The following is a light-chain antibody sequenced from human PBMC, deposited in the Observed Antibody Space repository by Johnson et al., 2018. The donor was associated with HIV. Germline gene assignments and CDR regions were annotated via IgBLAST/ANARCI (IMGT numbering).Light chain of an antibody. CDR2: DNN. V-gene: IGLV1-51*01. Sequence: QSVLTQPHSVSAAPGQKVTISCSGSSSNIGNNYVSWYQQLPRSAPKLLIYDNNKRPSGIPDRFSGSKSDTSATLGITGLQTGDEADYYCGTWDSSLSASVFGTGTKVTVL. J-gene: IGLJ1*01. CDR3: GTWDSSLSASV. CDR1: SSNIGNNY.